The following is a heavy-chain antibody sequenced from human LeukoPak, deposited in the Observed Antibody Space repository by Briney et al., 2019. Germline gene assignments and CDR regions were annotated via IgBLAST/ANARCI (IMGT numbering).Heavy chain of an antibody. CDR3: ARAGTGYYDVGSGYYTSVYFDY. Sequence: GGCLRLSCAASGFTFSSYWMHWVRQAPGKGLVWVSRINSGGSSTSYADSVKGRFTISRDNAKNTLYLRMNSLRAEDTAVYYVARAGTGYYDVGSGYYTSVYFDYWGQGTLVTVSS. V-gene: IGHV3-74*01. D-gene: IGHD3-3*01. CDR2: INSGGSST. J-gene: IGHJ4*02. CDR1: GFTFSSYW.